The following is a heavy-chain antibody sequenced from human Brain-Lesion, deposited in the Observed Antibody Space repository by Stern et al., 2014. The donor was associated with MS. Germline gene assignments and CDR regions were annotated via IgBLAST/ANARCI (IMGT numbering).Heavy chain of an antibody. CDR1: GYIFTGYY. D-gene: IGHD3-3*01. CDR3: ARDQRGITIFGVVTDYYYLGMDV. Sequence: VQLVESGAEVKKPGASVKVSCKTSGYIFTGYYIHWVRQAPGQGLEWMAWINPNTGGKKYAQKFQGRVTMSRDTSSSTAYVELSSLTSDDTAVYYCARDQRGITIFGVVTDYYYLGMDVWGQGTTVTVSS. J-gene: IGHJ6*02. V-gene: IGHV1-2*02. CDR2: INPNTGGK.